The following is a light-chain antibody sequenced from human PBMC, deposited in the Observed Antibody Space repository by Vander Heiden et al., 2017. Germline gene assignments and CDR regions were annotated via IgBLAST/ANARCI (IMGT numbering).Light chain of an antibody. CDR1: SSDVGGYNY. CDR2: EVS. CDR3: SSYTSSSTQV. V-gene: IGLV2-14*01. Sequence: QSALTQPASVSGSPGQSITISCTGTSSDVGGYNYVSWYQQHPGKAPKLMIYEVSNRPSGDSNRFSGSKSGNTASLTISGPQAEDEADYYCSSYTSSSTQVFGGGTKLTVL. J-gene: IGLJ2*01.